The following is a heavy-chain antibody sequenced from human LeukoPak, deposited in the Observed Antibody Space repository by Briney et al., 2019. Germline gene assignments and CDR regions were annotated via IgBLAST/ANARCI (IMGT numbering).Heavy chain of an antibody. CDR2: INHSGST. CDR3: VRARLGYYDSSGKYNWFDP. D-gene: IGHD3-22*01. Sequence: SETLSLTCAVYGGSFSGYYWSWIRQPPGKGLEWIGEINHSGSTNYNPSLKSRVTISVDTSKNQFSLKLSSVTAADTAVYYCVRARLGYYDSSGKYNWFDPWGQGTLVTVSS. V-gene: IGHV4-34*01. J-gene: IGHJ5*02. CDR1: GGSFSGYY.